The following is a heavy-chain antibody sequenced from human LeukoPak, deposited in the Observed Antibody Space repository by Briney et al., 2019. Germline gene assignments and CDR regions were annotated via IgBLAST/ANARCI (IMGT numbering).Heavy chain of an antibody. Sequence: SQTLSLTCTVSGGSISRGGYYWSWIRQHPGKGLEWIGYIYYSGSTYYNPSLKSRVTISVDTSKNQFSLKLSSVTAADTAVYYCARESPTNNYYDSSGYIDYWGQGTLVTVSS. J-gene: IGHJ4*02. CDR1: GGSISRGGYY. CDR2: IYYSGST. V-gene: IGHV4-31*03. CDR3: ARESPTNNYYDSSGYIDY. D-gene: IGHD3-22*01.